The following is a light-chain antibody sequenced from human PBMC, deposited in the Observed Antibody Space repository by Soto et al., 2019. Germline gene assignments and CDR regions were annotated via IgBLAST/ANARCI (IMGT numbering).Light chain of an antibody. CDR1: ESIGKW. Sequence: DIQMTQSTSTLSASVGDRVTITCRASESIGKWLAWYQQKPGTAPRLLIYDASTLESGVPSRFSGGGSGTEFTLTISSLQPDDFATYYCHSRAFGQGTRLEI. V-gene: IGKV1-5*01. CDR2: DAS. J-gene: IGKJ5*01. CDR3: HSRA.